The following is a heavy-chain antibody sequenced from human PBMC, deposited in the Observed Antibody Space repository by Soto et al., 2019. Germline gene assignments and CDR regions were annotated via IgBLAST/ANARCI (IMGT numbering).Heavy chain of an antibody. D-gene: IGHD3-22*01. CDR2: ILPMFGTS. Sequence: QVHLEQSGAEVKKPGSSVKVSCKAPGGTFSTYAITWVRQAPGQGLEWMGGILPMFGTSTYAQHFQGRVTITEHEYTRTAYMELSSLASEDTDMYFCARIRPCSGYWCSDSLGIDVWGQGTAVTVSS. CDR3: ARIRPCSGYWCSDSLGIDV. V-gene: IGHV1-69*12. CDR1: GGTFSTYA. J-gene: IGHJ6*02.